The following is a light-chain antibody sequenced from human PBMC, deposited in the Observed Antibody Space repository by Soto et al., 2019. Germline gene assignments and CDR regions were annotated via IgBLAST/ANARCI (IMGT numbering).Light chain of an antibody. J-gene: IGKJ4*01. Sequence: EIVMTQSPATLSVSPGERATLSCRASQSISSNLAWYQQKPGQAPRLLIYNTSTRTTGIPVRFSGSGSGTEFTLPISSLQSEEFAVYYCQHYNNWPLLTFGGGTKVEIK. CDR2: NTS. V-gene: IGKV3-15*01. CDR1: QSISSN. CDR3: QHYNNWPLLT.